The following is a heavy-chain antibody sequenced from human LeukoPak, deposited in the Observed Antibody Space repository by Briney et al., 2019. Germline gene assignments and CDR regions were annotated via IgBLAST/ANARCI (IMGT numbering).Heavy chain of an antibody. J-gene: IGHJ5*02. V-gene: IGHV4-61*02. CDR1: GGSLSSGSYY. Sequence: PSQTLSLTCTVSGGSLSSGSYYWSWIRQPAGKGLEWIGRIYTSGSTNYNPSLKSRVTISVDTSKNQFSLKLSSVTAADTAVYYCARMRWLPPYNWFDPWGQGTLVTVSS. CDR2: IYTSGST. D-gene: IGHD5-24*01. CDR3: ARMRWLPPYNWFDP.